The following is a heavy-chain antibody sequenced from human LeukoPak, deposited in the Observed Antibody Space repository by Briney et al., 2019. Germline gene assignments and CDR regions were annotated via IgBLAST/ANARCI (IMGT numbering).Heavy chain of an antibody. V-gene: IGHV3-21*01. CDR1: GFTFSSYE. CDR3: ARDQAGSGHYADY. Sequence: PGGSLRLSCAASGFTFSSYEMNWVRQAPGKGLEWVSSISSSSSYIYYADSVKGRFTISRDNAKNSLFLQMNSLRAEDTGVYFCARDQAGSGHYADYWGQGTLVTVSS. CDR2: ISSSSSYI. J-gene: IGHJ4*02. D-gene: IGHD3-10*01.